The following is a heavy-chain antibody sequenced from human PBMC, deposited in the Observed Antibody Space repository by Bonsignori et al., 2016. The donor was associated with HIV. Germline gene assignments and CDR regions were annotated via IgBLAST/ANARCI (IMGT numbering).Heavy chain of an antibody. Sequence: SETLSLTCTVSGGSISSYYWSWIRQPAGKGLEWIGRIYTSGSTNYNPSLKSRVTMSVDTSKNQFSLKLSSVTAADTAVYYCAREGGVNWFYYYYYMDVWGKGTTVTVSS. CDR2: IYTSGST. D-gene: IGHD3-16*01. CDR3: AREGGVNWFYYYYYMDV. J-gene: IGHJ6*03. CDR1: GGSISSYY. V-gene: IGHV4-4*07.